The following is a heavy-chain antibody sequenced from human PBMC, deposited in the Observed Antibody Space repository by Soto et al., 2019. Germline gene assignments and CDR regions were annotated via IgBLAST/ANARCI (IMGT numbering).Heavy chain of an antibody. CDR3: AKDPNALYGDSSDY. CDR2: ISYDGSNK. Sequence: RLSCAASGFTFISYGMHWVRQAPGKGLEWVAVISYDGSNKYYADSVKGRFTISRDNSKNTLYLQMNSLRAEDTAVYYCAKDPNALYGDSSDYWGQGTLVTVSS. CDR1: GFTFISYG. V-gene: IGHV3-30*18. D-gene: IGHD4-17*01. J-gene: IGHJ4*02.